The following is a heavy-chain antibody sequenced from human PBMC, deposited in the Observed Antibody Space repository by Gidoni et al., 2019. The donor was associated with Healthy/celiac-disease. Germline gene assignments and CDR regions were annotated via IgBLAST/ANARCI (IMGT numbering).Heavy chain of an antibody. CDR1: GGPRRSGGYY. J-gene: IGHJ4*02. Sequence: QVQLQESGPGLVKPSQTLSLTCTVSGGPRRSGGYYWSWIRQHPGKGLEWIGYIYYSGSTYYTPSLKIRFTIPVDTSKNQFSLKLSSVTAADTAVYYCARDRSCYYTFDYWGQGTLVTVSS. CDR3: ARDRSCYYTFDY. D-gene: IGHD3-22*01. V-gene: IGHV4-31*03. CDR2: IYYSGST.